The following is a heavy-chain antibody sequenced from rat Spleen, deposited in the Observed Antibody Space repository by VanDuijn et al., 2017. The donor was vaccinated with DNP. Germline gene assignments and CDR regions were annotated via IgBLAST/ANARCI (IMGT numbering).Heavy chain of an antibody. D-gene: IGHD1-2*01. CDR3: AREEGSYIFARVMDA. J-gene: IGHJ4*01. CDR2: IWNTGGT. CDR1: GFSLTSYN. Sequence: QVQLKESGPGLVQPSHTLYLTCTITGFSLTSYNVHWVRQPPGKGLEWMGVIWNTGGTRYNSALKSRLSITKDTSKTQVFLKMNSLQTEDTATYYCAREEGSYIFARVMDAWGQGASVTVSS. V-gene: IGHV2-41*01.